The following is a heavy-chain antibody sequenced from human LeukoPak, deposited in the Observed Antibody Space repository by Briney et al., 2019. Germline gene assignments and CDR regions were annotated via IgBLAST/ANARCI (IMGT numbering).Heavy chain of an antibody. J-gene: IGHJ4*02. Sequence: SETLSLTCSVSGGSMTNYYWSWIRQPPGKGLEWIGYIYYGGSTNYNPSLKSRVTISVDTSKNQFSLKLSSVSAADTAVYYCARGGWSVDYWGQGTLVTVSS. CDR3: ARGGWSVDY. CDR1: GGSMTNYY. V-gene: IGHV4-59*01. D-gene: IGHD6-19*01. CDR2: IYYGGST.